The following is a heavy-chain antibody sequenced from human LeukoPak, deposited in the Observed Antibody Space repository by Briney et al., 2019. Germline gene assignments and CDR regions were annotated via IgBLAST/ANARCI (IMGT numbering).Heavy chain of an antibody. D-gene: IGHD1-26*01. V-gene: IGHV4-59*01. CDR2: IYYSGST. CDR3: AREGGFSPQRLKSRRNWFDP. Sequence: SETLSLTCTVSGGSISSYYWSWIRQPPGKGLEWIGYIYYSGSTNYNPSLKSRVTISVDTSKNQFSLKLSSVTAADTAVYYCAREGGFSPQRLKSRRNWFDPWGQGTLVTASS. CDR1: GGSISSYY. J-gene: IGHJ5*02.